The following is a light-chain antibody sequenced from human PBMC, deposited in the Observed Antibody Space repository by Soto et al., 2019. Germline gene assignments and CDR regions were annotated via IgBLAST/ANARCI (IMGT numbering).Light chain of an antibody. CDR1: QSITTW. CDR3: LQDYDYPRP. Sequence: DIQMTQSTSTVSAYVGDSVTITCRASQSITTWLAWYQQRPGKAPKLLIYDVSSLQSGVPSRFSGRGSGTDFTLTISSLQPEDFATYYCLQDYDYPRPFGQGTKVDI. J-gene: IGKJ1*01. V-gene: IGKV1-5*01. CDR2: DVS.